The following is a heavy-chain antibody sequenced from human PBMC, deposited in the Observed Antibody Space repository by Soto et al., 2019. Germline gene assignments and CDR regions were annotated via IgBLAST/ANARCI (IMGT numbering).Heavy chain of an antibody. Sequence: QVQLVETGGGLVKPGGSLRLSCAASGFTFSDYYMSWIRQAPGKGLEWVSYISSSSAYTNYADSVKGRFTISRDNAKNSLYLQMNSLRAEDTAVYYCARGGRGDGDYAYYSYGMDVWGQGTTVIVS. CDR2: ISSSSAYT. CDR3: ARGGRGDGDYAYYSYGMDV. D-gene: IGHD4-17*01. CDR1: GFTFSDYY. J-gene: IGHJ6*02. V-gene: IGHV3-11*05.